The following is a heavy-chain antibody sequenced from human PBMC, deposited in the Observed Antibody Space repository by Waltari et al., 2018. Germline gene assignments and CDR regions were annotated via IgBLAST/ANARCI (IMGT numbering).Heavy chain of an antibody. D-gene: IGHD2-2*01. CDR1: GYTLTELS. J-gene: IGHJ5*02. V-gene: IGHV1-24*01. Sequence: QVQLVQSGAEVKKPGASVKVSCKVSGYTLTELSMHWVRQAPGKGPEGMGGFDPEDGETIYAQKFQGRVTMTEDTSTDTAYMELSSLRSEDTAVYYCATGVQYCSSTSCYSLGFDPWGQGTLVTVSS. CDR2: FDPEDGET. CDR3: ATGVQYCSSTSCYSLGFDP.